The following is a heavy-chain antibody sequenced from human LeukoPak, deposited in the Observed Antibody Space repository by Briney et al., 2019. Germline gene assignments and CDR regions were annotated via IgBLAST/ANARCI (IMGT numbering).Heavy chain of an antibody. CDR3: ARGGGNFDY. D-gene: IGHD3-16*01. CDR2: INQYGSEK. Sequence: GGSLRLSCAASGFTFSDYYMSWVRQAPGKGLEWVANINQYGSEKYYVDSVKGRFTISRDNAKNSLYLQMNSLRAEDTAVYYCARGGGNFDYWGQGTLVTVTS. V-gene: IGHV3-7*04. CDR1: GFTFSDYY. J-gene: IGHJ4*02.